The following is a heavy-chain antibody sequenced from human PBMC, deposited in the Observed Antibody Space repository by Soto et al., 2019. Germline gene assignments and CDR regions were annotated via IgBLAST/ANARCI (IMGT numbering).Heavy chain of an antibody. V-gene: IGHV4-61*01. Sequence: SETLSLTCSVSGGSVSSGSYYWSWIRQPPGKGLEWIGYIYYSGSTNYNPSLKSRVTISVDTSKNQFSLKLSSVTAADTAVYYCARVGYDILTGYPNFDYWGQGTPVPVYS. CDR3: ARVGYDILTGYPNFDY. CDR1: GGSVSSGSYY. CDR2: IYYSGST. J-gene: IGHJ4*02. D-gene: IGHD3-9*01.